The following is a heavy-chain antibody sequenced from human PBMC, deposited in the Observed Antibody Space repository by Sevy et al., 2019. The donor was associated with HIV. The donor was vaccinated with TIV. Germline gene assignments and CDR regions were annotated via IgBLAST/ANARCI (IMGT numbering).Heavy chain of an antibody. J-gene: IGHJ4*02. CDR2: ISYDGSNK. CDR1: GFTFSSYA. V-gene: IGHV3-30-3*01. CDR3: ARGATAMVTDFHY. D-gene: IGHD5-18*01. Sequence: GGSLRLSCAASGFTFSSYAMHWVRQAPGKGLEWVAVISYDGSNKYYADSVKGRFTISRDNSKNTLYLQMNSLRAEDTAVYYCARGATAMVTDFHYWGQGTLVTVSS.